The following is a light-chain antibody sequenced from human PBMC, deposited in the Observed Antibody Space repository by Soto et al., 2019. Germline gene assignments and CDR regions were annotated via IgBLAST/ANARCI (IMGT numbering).Light chain of an antibody. CDR3: QQYNSYSQFT. CDR1: QSIKNW. V-gene: IGKV1-5*03. CDR2: KAS. Sequence: DIQMTQSPSTLSASVGDRVTITCRASQSIKNWLAWYQQKPGEAPKLLIYKASTLESGVPSRFSGSGSGTEFTLTISCLQPDDVATYYCQQYNSYSQFTFGPGTRWIS. J-gene: IGKJ3*01.